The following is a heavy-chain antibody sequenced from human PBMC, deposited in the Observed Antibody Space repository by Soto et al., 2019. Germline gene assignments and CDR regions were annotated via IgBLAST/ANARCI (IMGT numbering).Heavy chain of an antibody. CDR2: IWHDGSNK. D-gene: IGHD3-16*01. V-gene: IGHV3-30*04. CDR3: ASGGRWLPGNDY. CDR1: GCTFSSYA. Sequence: GGSLRLSCAASGCTFSSYAMHWVRQAPSKGLERVAGIWHDGSNKYYEDSVKGRFTISRDNSKNTLYLQMSNLRPDDTAVYYCASGGRWLPGNDYWGQGSLVTVSS. J-gene: IGHJ4*02.